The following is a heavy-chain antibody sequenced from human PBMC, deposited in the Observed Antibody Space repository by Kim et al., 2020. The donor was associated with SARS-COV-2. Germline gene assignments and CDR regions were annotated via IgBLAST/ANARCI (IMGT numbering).Heavy chain of an antibody. Sequence: ASVKVSCKASGYTFTSYGISWVRQAPGQGLEWMGWIITYNGNTNFAQKLQGRVTMTTDTSTSTAYMELTSLRSDDTAVYYCARGPSWYVTHYPNLDYWGQGTLVTVSS. CDR1: GYTFTSYG. CDR3: ARGPSWYVTHYPNLDY. V-gene: IGHV1-18*01. J-gene: IGHJ4*02. D-gene: IGHD6-13*01. CDR2: IITYNGNT.